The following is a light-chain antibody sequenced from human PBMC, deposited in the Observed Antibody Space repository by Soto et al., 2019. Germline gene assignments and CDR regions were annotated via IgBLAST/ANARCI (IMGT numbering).Light chain of an antibody. Sequence: EIVLTQSPATLSLSPGERATLPCRASQSVSSYLAWYQQKPGQAPRLLIYDASNRATGIPARFSGSGSGTDFTLTISRLEPGDFAVYYCQQYGDSPRSFGQGTKVDIK. CDR1: QSVSSY. V-gene: IGKV3-11*01. J-gene: IGKJ1*01. CDR3: QQYGDSPRS. CDR2: DAS.